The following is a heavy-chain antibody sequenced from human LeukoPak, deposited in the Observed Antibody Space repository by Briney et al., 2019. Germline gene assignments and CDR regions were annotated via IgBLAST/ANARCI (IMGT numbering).Heavy chain of an antibody. Sequence: GGSLRLSCAASGFTFSSYSMNWVRQAPGKGLEWVANIKQDGSEKYYVDSVKGRFTISRDNAKNSLYLQMNSLRAEDTAVYYCAREGPIAAAGESFSWYYYYMDVWGKGTTVTVSS. CDR1: GFTFSSYS. V-gene: IGHV3-7*01. CDR3: AREGPIAAAGESFSWYYYYMDV. J-gene: IGHJ6*03. CDR2: IKQDGSEK. D-gene: IGHD6-13*01.